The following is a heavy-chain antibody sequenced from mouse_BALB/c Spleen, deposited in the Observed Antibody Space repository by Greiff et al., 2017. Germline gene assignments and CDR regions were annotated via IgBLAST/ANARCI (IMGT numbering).Heavy chain of an antibody. Sequence: EVQLQQSGPELGKPGASVKISCKASGYSFTGYNMYWVKQSHRKSLEWIGYIDPYNGGTSYNQKSKGKATLTVDKSSSTAYMHLNSLTSEDSAIYYCARGVTTADAMDYWGQGTSVTVSS. CDR2: IDPYNGGT. CDR3: ARGVTTADAMDY. CDR1: GYSFTGYN. J-gene: IGHJ4*01. D-gene: IGHD1-2*01. V-gene: IGHV1S135*01.